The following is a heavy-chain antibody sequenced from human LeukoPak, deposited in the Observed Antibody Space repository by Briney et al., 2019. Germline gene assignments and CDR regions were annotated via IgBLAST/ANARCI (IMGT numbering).Heavy chain of an antibody. CDR2: MSGSDGST. CDR1: GFTFSNYA. J-gene: IGHJ4*02. CDR3: AKTDFDRPYYFDY. Sequence: GGSLRLSCAASGFTFSNYAMSWVRQAPGKGLEWVSAMSGSDGSTFYTDSVEGRFTISRDNSKNTLYLQMNSLRAEDTAVYYCAKTDFDRPYYFDYWGQGTLVTVSS. V-gene: IGHV3-23*01. D-gene: IGHD3-9*01.